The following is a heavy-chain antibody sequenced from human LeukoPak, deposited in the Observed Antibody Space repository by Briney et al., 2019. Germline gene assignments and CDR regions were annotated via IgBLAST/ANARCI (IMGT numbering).Heavy chain of an antibody. CDR1: GGSISSSSYY. Sequence: SETLSLTCTVSGGSISSSSYYWGWIRQPPGKGLEWIGEINHSGSTNYNPSLKSRVTISVDTSKNQFSLKLSSVTAADTAVYYCARRRYYYGSGSFTRQYYFDYWGQGTLVTVSS. D-gene: IGHD3-10*01. CDR3: ARRRYYYGSGSFTRQYYFDY. V-gene: IGHV4-39*07. J-gene: IGHJ4*02. CDR2: INHSGST.